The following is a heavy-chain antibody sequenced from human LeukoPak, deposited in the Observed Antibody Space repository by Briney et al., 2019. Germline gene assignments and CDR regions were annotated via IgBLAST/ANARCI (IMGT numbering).Heavy chain of an antibody. V-gene: IGHV3-9*01. Sequence: GGSLRLSCAASAFSFDDYGTHWVRQAPGECMGLGSCIRLNSGSIGYENSVKGRFTISRDNAKNYLYLQMNSLRAEDKALYYCAKDNCPYVVSGGDAFDIWGQGTMVTVSS. CDR3: AKDNCPYVVSGGDAFDI. CDR1: AFSFDDYG. CDR2: IRLNSGSI. D-gene: IGHD2-15*01. J-gene: IGHJ3*02.